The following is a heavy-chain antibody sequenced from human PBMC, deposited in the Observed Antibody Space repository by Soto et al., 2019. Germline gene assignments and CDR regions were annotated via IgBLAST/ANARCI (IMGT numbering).Heavy chain of an antibody. Sequence: SETLSLTCAVSGGSISSGGYSWSWIRQPPGKGLEWIGYIYHSGSTYYNPSLKSRVTISVDKSKNQFSLELNSVTAADTVVYYCARGIVLVPAASGPFDPWGQGTLVTVSS. D-gene: IGHD2-2*01. J-gene: IGHJ5*02. CDR2: IYHSGST. CDR1: GGSISSGGYS. V-gene: IGHV4-30-2*01. CDR3: ARGIVLVPAASGPFDP.